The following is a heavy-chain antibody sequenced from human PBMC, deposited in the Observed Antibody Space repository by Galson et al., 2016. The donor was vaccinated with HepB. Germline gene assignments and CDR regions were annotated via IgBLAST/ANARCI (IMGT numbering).Heavy chain of an antibody. CDR1: GDSIRSENW. J-gene: IGHJ4*02. Sequence: SETLSLTCAVSGDSIRSENWLSWVRQAPGKGLEWIGEIHNSGGPNYNPSLKSRVTISVDKSKNHLSLKLYSVTAADTAVYYCAKVPLGTSSFDYWGQGTLVTVSS. CDR2: IHNSGGP. V-gene: IGHV4-4*02. CDR3: AKVPLGTSSFDY.